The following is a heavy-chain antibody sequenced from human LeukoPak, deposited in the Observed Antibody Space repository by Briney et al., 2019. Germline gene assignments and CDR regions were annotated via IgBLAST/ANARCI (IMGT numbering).Heavy chain of an antibody. CDR2: ISGSGTTT. D-gene: IGHD2-2*01. V-gene: IGHV3-48*04. CDR1: GFTFSSYS. Sequence: GGSLRLSCAASGFTFSSYSMNWVRQAPGKGLEWVSCISGSGTTTYYADSVKGRFTISRDNAKTSLYLQMNSLRGDDTAVYYCARTRFPNSFGPWGQGTLVTVSS. CDR3: ARTRFPNSFGP. J-gene: IGHJ5*02.